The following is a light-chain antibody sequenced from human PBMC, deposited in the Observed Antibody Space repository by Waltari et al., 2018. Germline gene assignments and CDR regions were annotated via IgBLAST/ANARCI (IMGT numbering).Light chain of an antibody. Sequence: DIQMTQSPSSLSASVGDRVTITCQASQDIRTYLNWYQQRPGKAPKLLIYATSKLETGVPSRFSGSGFGTHFTFTISSLQPEDIATYYCQQYDNFPYTFGQGTKLGIK. CDR1: QDIRTY. CDR2: ATS. V-gene: IGKV1-33*01. CDR3: QQYDNFPYT. J-gene: IGKJ2*01.